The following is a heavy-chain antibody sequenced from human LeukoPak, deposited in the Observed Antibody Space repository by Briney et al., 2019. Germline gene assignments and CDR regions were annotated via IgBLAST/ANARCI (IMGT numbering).Heavy chain of an antibody. V-gene: IGHV3-53*01. Sequence: GGSLRLSCAASGFTVSSNYMSWVRQAPGKGLEWVSVIYSGGSTYYADSVKGRFTISRDNSKNTLYLQMNSLRAEDTAVYYCARGLTAAGREYWFDPWGQGTLVTVSA. CDR2: IYSGGST. J-gene: IGHJ5*02. D-gene: IGHD6-13*01. CDR1: GFTVSSNY. CDR3: ARGLTAAGREYWFDP.